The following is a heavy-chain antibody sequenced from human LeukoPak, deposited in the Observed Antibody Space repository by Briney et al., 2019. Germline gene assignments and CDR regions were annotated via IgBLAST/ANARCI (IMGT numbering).Heavy chain of an antibody. J-gene: IGHJ4*02. CDR1: GGSISSSSYY. CDR2: IYYSGST. CDR3: AREARNYGGNDDY. D-gene: IGHD4-23*01. V-gene: IGHV4-39*07. Sequence: PSETLSLTCTVSGGSISSSSYYWGWIRQPPGKGLEWIGSIYYSGSTYYNPSLKSRVTISVDTSKNQFSLKLSSVTAADTAVYYCAREARNYGGNDDYWGQGTLVTVSS.